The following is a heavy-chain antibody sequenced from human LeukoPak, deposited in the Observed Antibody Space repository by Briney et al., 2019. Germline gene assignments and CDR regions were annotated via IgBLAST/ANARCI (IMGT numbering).Heavy chain of an antibody. Sequence: GGSLRLSCAASGFTFSTYGMHWVRQAPGKGLERVAVISYDGSNKYYADSVKGRFTVSRDNSKNTLYLQMNSLRAEDTAVYYCAKGVGGYFDWLSIDYWGQGTLVTVSS. CDR2: ISYDGSNK. D-gene: IGHD3-9*01. V-gene: IGHV3-30*18. CDR1: GFTFSTYG. J-gene: IGHJ4*02. CDR3: AKGVGGYFDWLSIDY.